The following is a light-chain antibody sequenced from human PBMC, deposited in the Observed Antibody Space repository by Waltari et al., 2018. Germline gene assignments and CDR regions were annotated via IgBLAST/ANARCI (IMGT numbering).Light chain of an antibody. CDR2: DAS. Sequence: DVQMTQSPSSLSASLGDRVTITCQASQDITNYLNWYQHKPGRAPQLLIYDASILQSGVPSRFSGRGSGTNFTFTINSLQPEDLGTYFCHQYDNVPLTFGGGTKVEIK. V-gene: IGKV1-33*01. J-gene: IGKJ4*01. CDR3: HQYDNVPLT. CDR1: QDITNY.